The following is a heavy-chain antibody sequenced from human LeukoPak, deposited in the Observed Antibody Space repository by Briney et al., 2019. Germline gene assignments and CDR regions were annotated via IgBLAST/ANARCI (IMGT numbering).Heavy chain of an antibody. CDR2: ISGGGGTT. CDR1: GFSFSNYA. J-gene: IGHJ4*02. V-gene: IGHV3-23*01. CDR3: AKDLSGGYDYFDY. D-gene: IGHD5-12*01. Sequence: GGSLRLSCAASGFSFSNYAMSWVRQAPGKGLEWVSAISGGGGTTYYTDSMKGRFTISRDNSKNTLYLQMNSLRAEDTAVYYCAKDLSGGYDYFDYWGQGTLVTVSS.